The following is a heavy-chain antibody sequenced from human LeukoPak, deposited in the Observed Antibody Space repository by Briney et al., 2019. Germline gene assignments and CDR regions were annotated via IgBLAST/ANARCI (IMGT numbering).Heavy chain of an antibody. D-gene: IGHD6-13*01. V-gene: IGHV4-59*01. Sequence: SETLSLTCTVSGGSISSYYWSWIRQPPGKGLEWIGYIYYSGSTNYNPSLKSRVTISVDTSKNQFSLKLSSVTAADTAVYYCARFSFIAAAARGYFDYWGQRTLVTVSS. CDR1: GGSISSYY. CDR2: IYYSGST. CDR3: ARFSFIAAAARGYFDY. J-gene: IGHJ4*02.